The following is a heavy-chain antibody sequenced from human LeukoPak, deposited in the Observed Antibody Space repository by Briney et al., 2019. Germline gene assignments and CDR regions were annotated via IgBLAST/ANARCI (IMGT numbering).Heavy chain of an antibody. Sequence: SVKVSCKASGGTFSSYAISWVRQTPGQGLEWMGGIIPIFGTANCAQKFQGRVTITADESTSTAYMELSSLRSEDTAVYYCATRSGYYFDYWGQGTLVTVSS. CDR3: ATRSGYYFDY. CDR1: GGTFSSYA. D-gene: IGHD3-22*01. CDR2: IIPIFGTA. V-gene: IGHV1-69*13. J-gene: IGHJ4*02.